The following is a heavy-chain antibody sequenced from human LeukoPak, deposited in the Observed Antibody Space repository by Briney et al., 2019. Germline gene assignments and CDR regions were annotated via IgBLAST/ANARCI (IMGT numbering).Heavy chain of an antibody. CDR3: ARGYSSGWWDFNY. V-gene: IGHV1-18*01. Sequence: ASVKVSCKASGYTFNNYGISWVRQAPGQGLEWMGRISAYNGNTNYAQKVQDRVTMATDTSTSTAYMELRSLRSDDTAVYYCARGYSSGWWDFNYWGQGTLVTVSS. CDR1: GYTFNNYG. CDR2: ISAYNGNT. J-gene: IGHJ4*02. D-gene: IGHD6-19*01.